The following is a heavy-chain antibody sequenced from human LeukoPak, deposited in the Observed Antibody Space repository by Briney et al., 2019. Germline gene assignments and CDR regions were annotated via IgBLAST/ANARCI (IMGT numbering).Heavy chain of an antibody. Sequence: SETLSLTCTVSGDSISGYYWSWIRQPPGKGLQYIGHIYYTGSTNYNPSLKSRVTISVDTSKNQFSLKLSSVTAADTAVYYCARHFLAARTFDYWGQGTLVTVSS. CDR3: ARHFLAARTFDY. V-gene: IGHV4-59*08. CDR2: IYYTGST. J-gene: IGHJ4*02. D-gene: IGHD6-6*01. CDR1: GDSISGYY.